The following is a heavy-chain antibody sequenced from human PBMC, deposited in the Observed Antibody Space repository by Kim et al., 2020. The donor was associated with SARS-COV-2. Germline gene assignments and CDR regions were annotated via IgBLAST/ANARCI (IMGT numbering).Heavy chain of an antibody. Sequence: SETLSLTCNVSSGSISSYYWSWIRQPPGKGLEWIGYIYNSGNTNYNPSLKSRVTISVDASKNQFSLKLSSVTAADTAVYYCARGVKTGGTTIYYYYAMDVCGQGATVTVSS. J-gene: IGHJ6*02. CDR1: SGSISSYY. CDR3: ARGVKTGGTTIYYYYAMDV. CDR2: IYNSGNT. V-gene: IGHV4-59*01. D-gene: IGHD1-1*01.